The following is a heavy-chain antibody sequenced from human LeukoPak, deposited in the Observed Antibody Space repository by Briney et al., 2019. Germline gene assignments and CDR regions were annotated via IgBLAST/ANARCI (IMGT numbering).Heavy chain of an antibody. CDR2: ISGSGGST. D-gene: IGHD6-19*01. CDR1: GFTFSSYA. V-gene: IGHV3-23*01. CDR3: ARDRSSGRVTY. J-gene: IGHJ4*02. Sequence: GGSLRLSCAASGFTFSSYAMSWVRQAPGKGLEWVSAISGSGGSTYYADSVKGRFTISRDNSKNTLYLQMNSLRAEDTAVYYCARDRSSGRVTYWGQGTLVTVSS.